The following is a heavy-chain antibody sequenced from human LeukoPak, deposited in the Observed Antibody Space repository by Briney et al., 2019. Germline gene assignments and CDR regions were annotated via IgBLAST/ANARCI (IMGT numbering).Heavy chain of an antibody. CDR3: ARSLPAATFFDY. Sequence: SGTLSLICAVSGGSISSSNWWSWVRQPPGKGLEWIGEIFHSGSTNYNPSLKSRVTISVDKSKNQFSLKLSSVTAADTAVYYCARSLPAATFFDYWGQGTLVTVSS. V-gene: IGHV4-4*02. D-gene: IGHD2-15*01. J-gene: IGHJ4*02. CDR1: GGSISSSNW. CDR2: IFHSGST.